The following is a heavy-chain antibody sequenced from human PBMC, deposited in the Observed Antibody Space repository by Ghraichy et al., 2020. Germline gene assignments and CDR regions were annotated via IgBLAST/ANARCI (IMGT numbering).Heavy chain of an antibody. V-gene: IGHV4-4*02. CDR1: GGSISSSNW. D-gene: IGHD2-21*02. CDR3: ARVWGRDSELDY. CDR2: IYHSGST. J-gene: IGHJ4*02. Sequence: SETLSLTCAVSGGSISSSNWWSWVRQPPGKGLEWIGEIYHSGSTNYNPSLKSRLTISVDKSKNQFSLNLSSVTAAADTAVYYCARVWGRDSELDYWGQGTLVTVSS.